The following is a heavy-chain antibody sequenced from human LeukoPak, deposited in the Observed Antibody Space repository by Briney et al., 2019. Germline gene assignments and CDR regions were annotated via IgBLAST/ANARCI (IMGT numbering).Heavy chain of an antibody. Sequence: PSETLSLTCTVSGGSISSYYWSWIRQPPGKGLEWVARIDSDGTTATYADSVKGRFTISRDNAKNTLYLQMNSLRAEDTAVYYCARDDYWGQGTLVTVSS. V-gene: IGHV3-74*01. CDR2: IDSDGTTA. CDR3: ARDDY. CDR1: GGSISSYY. J-gene: IGHJ4*02.